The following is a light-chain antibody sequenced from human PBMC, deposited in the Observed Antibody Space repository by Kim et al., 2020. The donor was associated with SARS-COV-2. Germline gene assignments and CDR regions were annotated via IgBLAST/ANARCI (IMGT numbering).Light chain of an antibody. CDR2: YDS. Sequence: APGKTARITCGGNNIGSKSVHWYQHKPGQAPVLVIYYDSDRPSGIPERFSGSNSENTATLTISRVEAGDEADYYCQVWDSSSDHVVFGGGTQLTVL. J-gene: IGLJ2*01. CDR1: NIGSKS. V-gene: IGLV3-21*04. CDR3: QVWDSSSDHVV.